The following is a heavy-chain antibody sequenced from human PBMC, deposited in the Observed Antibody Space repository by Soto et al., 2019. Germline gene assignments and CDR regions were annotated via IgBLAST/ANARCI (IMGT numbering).Heavy chain of an antibody. CDR2: ISGSGGVT. D-gene: IGHD3-16*01. CDR3: ATRPSLGAFDI. CDR1: GFPFSSYP. Sequence: GVSLRLSCAASGFPFSSYPMTWVRLSPGKGLEWVSTISGSGGVTNYADSVEGRFTVSRDNSKNTLDLQMNSLRADDTAVYYCATRPSLGAFDIWGQGTLVTVSS. V-gene: IGHV3-23*01. J-gene: IGHJ3*02.